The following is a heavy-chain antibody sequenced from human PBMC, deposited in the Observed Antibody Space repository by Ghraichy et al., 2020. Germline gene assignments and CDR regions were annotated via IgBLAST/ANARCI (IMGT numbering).Heavy chain of an antibody. CDR3: ARARYSYGYGY. CDR2: INHSGST. CDR1: GGSFSGYY. Sequence: SETLSLTCAAYGGSFSGYYWSWIRQPPGKGLEWIGEINHSGSTNYNPSLKSRVTISVDTSKNQFSLKLSSVTAADTAVYYCARARYSYGYGYWGQGTLVTVSS. D-gene: IGHD5-18*01. V-gene: IGHV4-34*01. J-gene: IGHJ4*02.